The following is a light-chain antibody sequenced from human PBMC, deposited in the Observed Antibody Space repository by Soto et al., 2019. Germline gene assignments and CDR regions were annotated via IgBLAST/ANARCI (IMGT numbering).Light chain of an antibody. V-gene: IGKV3-11*01. CDR3: QQRSSWSRIT. Sequence: EIVLTQSPATLSLSPGERATLSCRASQSVSSYLAWYQQKPGQAHRLLIYDASNRATGIPARFTGSGSGTEFTLTISSLEPEDFAVYYCQQRSSWSRITFGQGTRLEIK. CDR2: DAS. J-gene: IGKJ5*01. CDR1: QSVSSY.